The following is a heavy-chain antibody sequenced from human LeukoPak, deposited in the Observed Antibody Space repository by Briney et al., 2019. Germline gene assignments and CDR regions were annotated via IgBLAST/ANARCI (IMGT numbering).Heavy chain of an antibody. Sequence: GGSLRLSCAASGFTFSNAWMSWVRQAPGKGLEWVGRIKSKTDSGTTDYAAPAKGRFTISRHDSKNTLYLQMNSLKTEDPAVYYCTTDPGSKYYYDSSGYLYYFDYWGQGTLVTVSS. V-gene: IGHV3-15*01. CDR2: IKSKTDSGTT. CDR1: GFTFSNAW. CDR3: TTDPGSKYYYDSSGYLYYFDY. J-gene: IGHJ4*02. D-gene: IGHD3-22*01.